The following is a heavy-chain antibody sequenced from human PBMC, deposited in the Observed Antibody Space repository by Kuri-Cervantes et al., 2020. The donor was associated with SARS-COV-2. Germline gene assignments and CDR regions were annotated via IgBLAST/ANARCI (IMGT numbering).Heavy chain of an antibody. CDR3: ARLLYTSDYYLDY. J-gene: IGHJ4*02. CDR1: GFTFSNYA. Sequence: GGSLRLSCAASGFTFSNYAMYWVRQAPGKGLESMAVISYDGSNKYYADSVKGRFTISRDNSKNTLYLQMNSLRAEDTAVYYCARLLYTSDYYLDYWGQGTLVTVSS. CDR2: ISYDGSNK. V-gene: IGHV3-30*01. D-gene: IGHD3-22*01.